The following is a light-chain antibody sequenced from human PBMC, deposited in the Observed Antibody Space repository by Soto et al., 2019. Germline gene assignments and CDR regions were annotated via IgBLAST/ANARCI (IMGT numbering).Light chain of an antibody. Sequence: EIVLTQSPATLSLSPGERATLSCRVSQSVGYHLAWYQQKPGQAPRLLIYDASNRATGIPARFSGSGSGTDFTLAISSLEPEDFAVYYCQQRSNWPPVTFGGGTKVEIK. V-gene: IGKV3-11*01. CDR2: DAS. J-gene: IGKJ4*01. CDR1: QSVGYH. CDR3: QQRSNWPPVT.